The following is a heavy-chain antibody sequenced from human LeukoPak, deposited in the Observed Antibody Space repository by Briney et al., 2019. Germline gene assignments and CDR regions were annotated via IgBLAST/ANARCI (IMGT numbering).Heavy chain of an antibody. Sequence: PSETLSLTCTVSGDSVRRGAYYWSWIRQHPGKGMEWIGYVSHSGNTYHNPSLESRLTISVDTSKNQFSLKLTSVTAADTAVYYCARQHDTRGYSDTLDPWGQGTLVIVSS. D-gene: IGHD3-22*01. J-gene: IGHJ5*02. V-gene: IGHV4-31*03. CDR2: VSHSGNT. CDR1: GDSVRRGAYY. CDR3: ARQHDTRGYSDTLDP.